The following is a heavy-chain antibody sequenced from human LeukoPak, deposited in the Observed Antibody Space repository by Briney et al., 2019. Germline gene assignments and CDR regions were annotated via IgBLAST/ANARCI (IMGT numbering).Heavy chain of an antibody. V-gene: IGHV4-61*01. CDR1: GGSVNSGSYY. J-gene: IGHJ4*02. CDR3: ARDDCSSTSCQIDY. D-gene: IGHD2-2*01. CDR2: IYYSGST. Sequence: SETLSLTCTVSGGSVNSGSYYWNWIRQPPGKGLEWLGYIYYSGSTNYNPSLKSRVTISVDTSKNQFSLKLSSVTAADTAVYYCARDDCSSTSCQIDYWGQGTLVTVSS.